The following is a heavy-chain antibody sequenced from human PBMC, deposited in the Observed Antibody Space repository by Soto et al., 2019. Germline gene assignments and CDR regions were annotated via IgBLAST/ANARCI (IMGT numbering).Heavy chain of an antibody. Sequence: EVQVVQSGAEVKKPGESLKISCKSSGYTITSYWIDWVRQMPGKGLEWMGIISPGDSDTKYSPSFQGQVTISADKSISTAYLQWSSLKASDTAMYYCDLGFYDSSGYPCYYWGQGTLVTVSS. CDR1: GYTITSYW. D-gene: IGHD3-22*01. CDR2: ISPGDSDT. J-gene: IGHJ4*02. CDR3: DLGFYDSSGYPCYY. V-gene: IGHV5-51*01.